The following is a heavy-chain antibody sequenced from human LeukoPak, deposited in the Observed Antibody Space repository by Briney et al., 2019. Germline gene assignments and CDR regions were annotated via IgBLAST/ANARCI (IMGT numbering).Heavy chain of an antibody. J-gene: IGHJ4*02. V-gene: IGHV5-51*01. Sequence: GESLKISCKGSGYSFTSYWIGWVRQMPGEGLEWLGIIYPGDSDTRYSPSFQGQVTISADKSISTAYLQWRSLKASDTAMYYCARTYDSSGYVFDYWGQGTLVTVSS. D-gene: IGHD3-22*01. CDR1: GYSFTSYW. CDR3: ARTYDSSGYVFDY. CDR2: IYPGDSDT.